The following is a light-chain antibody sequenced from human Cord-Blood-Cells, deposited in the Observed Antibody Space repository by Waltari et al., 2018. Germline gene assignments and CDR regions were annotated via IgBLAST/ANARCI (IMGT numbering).Light chain of an antibody. CDR2: DVS. Sequence: QSALTQPRSVSGSPGQSVTLSCTGTSSDVGGYNYVSWYQQPPGKAPKLMIYDVSKRPSGVPDRFSGSKSGNTASLTISGLQAEDEADYYCCSYAGSYTSYVFGTGTKVTVL. CDR3: CSYAGSYTSYV. J-gene: IGLJ1*01. V-gene: IGLV2-11*01. CDR1: SSDVGGYNY.